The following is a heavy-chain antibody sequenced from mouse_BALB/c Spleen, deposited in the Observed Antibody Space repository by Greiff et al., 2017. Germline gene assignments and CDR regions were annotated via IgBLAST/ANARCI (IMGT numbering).Heavy chain of an antibody. V-gene: IGHV3-2*02. J-gene: IGHJ4*01. Sequence: DVQLVESGPGLVKPSQSLSLTCTVTGYSITSDYAWNWIRQFPGNKLEWMGYISYSGSTSYNPSLKSRISITRDTSKNQFFLQLNSVTTEDTATYYCARDYYGNEGYAMDYWGQGTSVTVSS. CDR1: GYSITSDYA. CDR2: ISYSGST. CDR3: ARDYYGNEGYAMDY. D-gene: IGHD2-1*01.